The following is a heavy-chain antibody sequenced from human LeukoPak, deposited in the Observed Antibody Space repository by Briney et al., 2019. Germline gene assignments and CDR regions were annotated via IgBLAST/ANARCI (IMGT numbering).Heavy chain of an antibody. V-gene: IGHV4-4*07. D-gene: IGHD2-15*01. CDR3: ASSGVVAATSRIYYYYGMDV. Sequence: SETLSLTCTVSGGSISSYYWSWIRQPAGKGLGWIGRIYTSGSTNYNPSLKSRVTMSVDTSKNQFSLKLSSVTAADTAVYYCASSGVVAATSRIYYYYGMDVWGQGTTVTVSS. CDR1: GGSISSYY. J-gene: IGHJ6*02. CDR2: IYTSGST.